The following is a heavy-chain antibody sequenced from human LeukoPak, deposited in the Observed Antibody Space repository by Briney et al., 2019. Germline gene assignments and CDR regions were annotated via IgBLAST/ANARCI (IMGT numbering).Heavy chain of an antibody. D-gene: IGHD2-15*01. Sequence: SETLSLTCTVSGGSISSSSYYWGWIRQPPGKGLEWIGSIYYSGSTYYNPSLKSRVTISVDTSKNQFSLKLSSATAADTAVYYCARVAPIVVVVATKVGTFDPWGQGTLVTVSS. CDR2: IYYSGST. J-gene: IGHJ5*02. CDR3: ARVAPIVVVVATKVGTFDP. CDR1: GGSISSSSYY. V-gene: IGHV4-39*07.